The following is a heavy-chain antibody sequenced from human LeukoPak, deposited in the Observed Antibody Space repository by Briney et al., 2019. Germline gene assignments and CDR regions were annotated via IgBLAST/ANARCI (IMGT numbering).Heavy chain of an antibody. D-gene: IGHD2-15*01. V-gene: IGHV3-21*01. CDR2: ISSSSYI. CDR3: AREGSDGYNDY. Sequence: PGGSLRLSCAASGFTFSSYSMDWVRQAPGKGLEWVSSISSSSYIYYADSVRGRFTISRDNAKNSLYLQMNSLRAEDTAVYYCAREGSDGYNDYWGQGTLVTVSS. J-gene: IGHJ4*02. CDR1: GFTFSSYS.